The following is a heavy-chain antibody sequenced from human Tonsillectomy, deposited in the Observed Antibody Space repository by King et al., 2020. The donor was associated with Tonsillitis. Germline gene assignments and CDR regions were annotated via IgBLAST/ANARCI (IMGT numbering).Heavy chain of an antibody. CDR2: INPGDSDT. J-gene: IGHJ2*01. V-gene: IGHV5-51*01. CDR3: ARRTYDYYWYFDP. Sequence: VQLVESGAEVKKPGESLKISCQTSGYSFATYWIAWVRQMPGKGLEWMGIINPGDSDTRYSPSFQGQVTISADKSISTAYLQWSSLKASDTAMYYCARRTYDYYWYFDPWGRGTLVTVSS. CDR1: GYSFATYW. D-gene: IGHD5-12*01.